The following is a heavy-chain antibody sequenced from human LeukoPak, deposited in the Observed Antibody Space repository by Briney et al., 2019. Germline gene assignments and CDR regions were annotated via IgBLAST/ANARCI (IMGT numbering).Heavy chain of an antibody. Sequence: GGSLRLSCAASGFTFNKSWMSWVRQAPGKGLEWVANIKQDGSEKYYVDSVKGRFTISRDNAKNSLYLQMNSLRAEDTAVYYCAGWPGGDTAMVWYYFDYWGQGTLVTVSS. CDR3: AGWPGGDTAMVWYYFDY. J-gene: IGHJ4*02. D-gene: IGHD5-18*01. CDR1: GFTFNKSW. CDR2: IKQDGSEK. V-gene: IGHV3-7*01.